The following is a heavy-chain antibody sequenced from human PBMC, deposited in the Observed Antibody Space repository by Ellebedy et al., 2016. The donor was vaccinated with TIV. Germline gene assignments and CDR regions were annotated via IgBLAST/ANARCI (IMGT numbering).Heavy chain of an antibody. CDR2: INPTGGNT. V-gene: IGHV1-46*01. D-gene: IGHD1-26*01. J-gene: IGHJ4*02. Sequence: ASVKVSCKASGYTFINYYMHWVRQAPGQGLVWMGIINPTGGNTNYAQRFQGRVSMTTDTSPRIVDMELSSLGYDDTAVYYCARESPGARSGFDYWGRGTLVTVSS. CDR3: ARESPGARSGFDY. CDR1: GYTFINYY.